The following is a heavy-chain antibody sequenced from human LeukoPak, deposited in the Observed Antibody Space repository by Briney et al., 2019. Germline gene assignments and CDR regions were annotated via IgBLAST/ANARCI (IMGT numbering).Heavy chain of an antibody. CDR1: GGSISSYY. J-gene: IGHJ4*02. D-gene: IGHD3-3*01. CDR3: AREVADYDFWSGYPPNYFDY. CDR2: IYYSGST. Sequence: SETLSLTCTVSGGSISSYYWSWIRQPPGKGLEWIGYIYYSGSTNYNPSLKSRVTISVDTSKNQFSLKLSSVTAADTAVYYCAREVADYDFWSGYPPNYFDYWGQGTLVTVSS. V-gene: IGHV4-59*01.